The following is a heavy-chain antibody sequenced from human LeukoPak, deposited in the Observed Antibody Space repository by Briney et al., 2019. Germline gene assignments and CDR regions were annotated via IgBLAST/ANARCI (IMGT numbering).Heavy chain of an antibody. CDR3: AREVVGAKDYYYYYMDV. V-gene: IGHV4-4*07. CDR2: IYTSGST. D-gene: IGHD1-26*01. Sequence: PSETLSLTCTVSGGSISSYYWSWIRQPAGKGLEWIGRIYTSGSTNYNPSLKSRATMSVDTSKNQFSLKLSSVTAADTAVYYCAREVVGAKDYYYYYMDVWGKGTTVTVPS. J-gene: IGHJ6*03. CDR1: GGSISSYY.